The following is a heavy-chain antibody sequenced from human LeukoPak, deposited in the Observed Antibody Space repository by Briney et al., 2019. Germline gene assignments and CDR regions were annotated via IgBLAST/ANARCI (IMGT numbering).Heavy chain of an antibody. CDR2: IYYTGST. CDR1: GGSISNYY. CDR3: ARLNVVGGTAWFDP. J-gene: IGHJ5*02. V-gene: IGHV4-59*08. D-gene: IGHD1-26*01. Sequence: SATLSLTCTVSGGSISNYYWSWIRQPPGKGLEWIGYIYYTGSTNYNPSLKSRVTISVDTSKNQFSLKLSSVTAADTAVYYCARLNVVGGTAWFDPWGQGTLVAVSS.